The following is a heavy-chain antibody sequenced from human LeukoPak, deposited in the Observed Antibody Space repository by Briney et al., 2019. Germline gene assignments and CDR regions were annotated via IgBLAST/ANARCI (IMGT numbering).Heavy chain of an antibody. D-gene: IGHD2-2*01. CDR1: GGTFSSYA. CDR3: ASRLYCSNTRCRNFPFAY. V-gene: IGHV1-69*01. Sequence: SVKVSCKASGGTFSSYAINWVRQAPGQGREWMGGIIPVFGTANYAQKFQDRVTITADESTSTAYMELSSLRSEDTAIYYCASRLYCSNTRCRNFPFAYWGQGTLVTVSS. CDR2: IIPVFGTA. J-gene: IGHJ4*02.